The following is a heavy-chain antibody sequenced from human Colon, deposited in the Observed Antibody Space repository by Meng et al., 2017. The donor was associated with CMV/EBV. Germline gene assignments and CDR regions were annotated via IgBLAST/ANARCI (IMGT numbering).Heavy chain of an antibody. CDR1: GGSISSTVYC. CDR2: INYSGRT. CDR3: AREPPSVGDSSFFDI. J-gene: IGHJ3*02. V-gene: IGHV4-39*07. Sequence: SETLSLTCVVSGGSISSTVYCWGWIRQPPGKGLEWIGTINYSGRTYCNPSLESRVTISIDAPKKQFSLKLNAVTAADTAVYYCAREPPSVGDSSFFDIWGQGTVVTVSS. D-gene: IGHD1-26*01.